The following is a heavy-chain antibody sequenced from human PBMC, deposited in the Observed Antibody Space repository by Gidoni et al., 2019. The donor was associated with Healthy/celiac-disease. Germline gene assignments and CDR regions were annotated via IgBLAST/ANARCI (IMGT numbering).Heavy chain of an antibody. CDR1: GYTFTSYG. D-gene: IGHD2-2*01. J-gene: IGHJ4*02. CDR3: ARVWPTVYSSNEYYFDY. Sequence: QVQLVQSGAEVTKPGASVKVSCKASGYTFTSYGISWVRQAPGQGLEWMGWISAYNGNTNYAQKLQGRVTMTTDTSTSTAYMELRSLRSDDTAVYYCARVWPTVYSSNEYYFDYWGQGTLVTVSS. V-gene: IGHV1-18*01. CDR2: ISAYNGNT.